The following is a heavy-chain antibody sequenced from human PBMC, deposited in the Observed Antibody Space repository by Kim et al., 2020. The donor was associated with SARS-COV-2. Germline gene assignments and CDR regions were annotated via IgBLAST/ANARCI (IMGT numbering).Heavy chain of an antibody. V-gene: IGHV4-30-4*01. Sequence: SETLSLTCTVSGGSISSGDYYWSWIRQPPGKGLEWIGYISHSGSTDYNPSLKSRVTLSVNTSKNQFTLKMSSVTVADTAVYYCARGGGQWLLLGYWGPG. D-gene: IGHD6-19*01. CDR3: ARGGGQWLLLGY. J-gene: IGHJ4*02. CDR1: GGSISSGDYY. CDR2: ISHSGST.